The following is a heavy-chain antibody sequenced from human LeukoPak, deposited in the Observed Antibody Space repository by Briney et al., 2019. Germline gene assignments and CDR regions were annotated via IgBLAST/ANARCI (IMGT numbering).Heavy chain of an antibody. CDR1: GFTFSSHA. CDR3: AIDVLRYFDPGC. CDR2: ISYDGSNK. D-gene: IGHD3-9*01. V-gene: IGHV3-30*03. Sequence: QPGRSLRLSCAASGFTFSSHAMHWVRQAPGKGLEWVAVISYDGSNKHYVDSVKGRFSISRDNSKNTLYLQMNSLRAEDTAVYYCAIDVLRYFDPGCWGQGTLVTVSS. J-gene: IGHJ4*02.